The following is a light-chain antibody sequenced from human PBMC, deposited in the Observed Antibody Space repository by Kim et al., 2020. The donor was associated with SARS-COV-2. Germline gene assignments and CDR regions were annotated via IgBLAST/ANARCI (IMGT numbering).Light chain of an antibody. Sequence: GHRVIISCAGRHSDIGINVVIWFQQIPGTAPKLLIYDSNQRPSGVPDRFSGSKSATSASLAISGFQSEDEADYFCATWDDSLTGFVLGTGTKVTVL. V-gene: IGLV1-44*01. J-gene: IGLJ1*01. CDR2: DSN. CDR1: HSDIGINV. CDR3: ATWDDSLTGFV.